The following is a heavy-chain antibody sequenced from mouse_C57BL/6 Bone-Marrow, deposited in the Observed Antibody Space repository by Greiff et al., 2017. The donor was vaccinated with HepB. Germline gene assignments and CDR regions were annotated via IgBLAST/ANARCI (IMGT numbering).Heavy chain of an antibody. CDR3: ARAPYGNYPYYYAMDY. CDR1: GYTFTSYT. V-gene: IGHV1-4*01. J-gene: IGHJ4*01. CDR2: INPSSGYT. Sequence: LVESGAELARPGASVKMSCKASGYTFTSYTMHWVKQRPGQGLEWIGYINPSSGYTKYNQKFKDKATLTADKSSSTAYMQLSSLTSEDSAVYYCARAPYGNYPYYYAMDYWGQGTSVTVSS. D-gene: IGHD2-1*01.